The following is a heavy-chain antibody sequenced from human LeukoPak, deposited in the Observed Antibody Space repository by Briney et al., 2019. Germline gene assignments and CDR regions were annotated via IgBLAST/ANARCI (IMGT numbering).Heavy chain of an antibody. CDR1: GGSIRRNTYY. J-gene: IGHJ4*02. CDR2: IYYSGST. V-gene: IGHV4-31*03. D-gene: IGHD2-15*01. Sequence: SETLSLTCTVSGGSIRRNTYYWGWIRQPPGKGLEWIGYIYYSGSTYYNPSLKSRVTISVDTSKNQFSLKLSSVTAADTAVYYCARGGCSGGSCYSDYWGQGTLVAVSS. CDR3: ARGGCSGGSCYSDY.